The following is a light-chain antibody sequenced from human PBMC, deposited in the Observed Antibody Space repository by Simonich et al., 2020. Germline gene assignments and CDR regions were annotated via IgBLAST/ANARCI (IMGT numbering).Light chain of an antibody. CDR2: DVS. Sequence: QSALTQPASVSGSPGQSITISCTGTSSDVGGYNYVSWYQQHPGKDPKLMIYDVSNRPSGVSNLFSGSKSGNTASLTISGLQAEDEADYYCSSYTSSSTYVVFGGGTKLTVL. J-gene: IGLJ2*01. CDR3: SSYTSSSTYVV. V-gene: IGLV2-14*03. CDR1: SSDVGGYNY.